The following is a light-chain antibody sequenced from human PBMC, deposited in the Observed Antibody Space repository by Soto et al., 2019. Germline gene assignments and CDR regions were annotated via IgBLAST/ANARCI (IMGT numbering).Light chain of an antibody. Sequence: LTKPPSGSGSPGQSVTISCTGTSGDIGGYDYVSWYQQHPGKAPKLMIYEVTKRPLGVPDRFSGSKSGNTASLTVSGIQAEDEADYYCSSYTGSNNPYVFGTGTKVTVL. CDR1: SGDIGGYDY. CDR3: SSYTGSNNPYV. V-gene: IGLV2-8*01. J-gene: IGLJ1*01. CDR2: EVT.